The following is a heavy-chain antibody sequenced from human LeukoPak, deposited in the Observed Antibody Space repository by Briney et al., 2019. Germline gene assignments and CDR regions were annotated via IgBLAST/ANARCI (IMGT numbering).Heavy chain of an antibody. Sequence: GGSLRLSCSFSLSRFGLIWVRQAPGHGLEWVSYISATGSPIYYSDSVQGRFTISIDNAKNSLYLQMDSLGAEDTAVYYCARSMTSAFYFDIWGRGTLVTVSS. CDR3: ARSMTSAFYFDI. J-gene: IGHJ4*02. V-gene: IGHV3-48*01. CDR2: ISATGSPI. CDR1: SLSRFG. D-gene: IGHD2-21*02.